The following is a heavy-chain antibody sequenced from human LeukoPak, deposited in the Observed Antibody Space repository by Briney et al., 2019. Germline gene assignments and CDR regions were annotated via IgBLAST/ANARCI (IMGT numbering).Heavy chain of an antibody. CDR2: INPNSGGT. CDR1: GYTFTGYY. D-gene: IGHD6-13*01. V-gene: IGHV1-2*02. J-gene: IGHJ4*02. CDR3: ARDTVAATGTVDY. Sequence: GASVKVSCKASGYTFTGYYIHWVRQAPGQGLEWMGWINPNSGGTSYAQKFQGRVTMTRDTSISTAYMELSRLRSDDTPVYYCARDTVAATGTVDYWGQGTLVTVSS.